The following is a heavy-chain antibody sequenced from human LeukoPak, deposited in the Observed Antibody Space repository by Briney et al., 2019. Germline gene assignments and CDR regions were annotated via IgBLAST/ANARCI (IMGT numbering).Heavy chain of an antibody. CDR3: ASRYCSGGSCYHY. D-gene: IGHD2-15*01. CDR2: IYSGGST. J-gene: IGHJ4*02. Sequence: GGSLRLSCAASGFTVSSNYMSWVRQAPGKGLEWVSVIYSGGSTYYADSVKGRFTISRHNSKNTLYLQMNSLRAEDTAVYYCASRYCSGGSCYHYWGQGTLVTVSS. V-gene: IGHV3-53*04. CDR1: GFTVSSNY.